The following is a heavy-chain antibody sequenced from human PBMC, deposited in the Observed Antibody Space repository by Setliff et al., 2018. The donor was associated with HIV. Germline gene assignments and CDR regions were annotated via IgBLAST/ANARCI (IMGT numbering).Heavy chain of an antibody. J-gene: IGHJ6*03. CDR2: INWSGGSPI. CDR3: AKMTPSYYFYMDA. V-gene: IGHV3-20*04. D-gene: IGHD2-15*01. CDR1: GFNFDDYG. Sequence: GGSLRLSCVTSGFNFDDYGMSWVRQAPGKGLEWVSGINWSGGSPIYYADSVKGRFTISRDNAKNSLYLQMHSLRAEDTAIYYCAKMTPSYYFYMDAWGNGTTVTVSS.